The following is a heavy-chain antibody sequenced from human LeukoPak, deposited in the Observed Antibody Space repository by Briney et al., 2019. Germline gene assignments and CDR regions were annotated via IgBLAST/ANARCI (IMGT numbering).Heavy chain of an antibody. V-gene: IGHV4-39*01. D-gene: IGHD6-6*01. J-gene: IGHJ6*02. CDR1: GGSISSGAYY. CDR2: IYYSGST. Sequence: SETLSLTCTVSGGSISSGAYYWGWIRQPPGEGLEWIGSIYYSGSTYYNPSLKSRGTISVDTSKNQLSLKLSSVTAADTAVYYCARGYASSSGGYYYYGMDVWGQGTTVTVSS. CDR3: ARGYASSSGGYYYYGMDV.